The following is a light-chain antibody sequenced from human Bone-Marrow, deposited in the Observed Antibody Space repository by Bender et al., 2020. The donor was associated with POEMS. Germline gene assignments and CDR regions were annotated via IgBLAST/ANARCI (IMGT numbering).Light chain of an antibody. V-gene: IGLV3-1*01. J-gene: IGLJ2*01. CDR1: QLEDKY. CDR3: QAWDRSTVI. CDR2: LDR. Sequence: SSELTQPPSVSVSPGQTASITCSGHQLEDKYTSWYQQKAGQSPVLVMYLDRKRPSGIPERFSASNSGNTATLTISGTQAMDEADYYCQAWDRSTVIFGGGTKLTVL.